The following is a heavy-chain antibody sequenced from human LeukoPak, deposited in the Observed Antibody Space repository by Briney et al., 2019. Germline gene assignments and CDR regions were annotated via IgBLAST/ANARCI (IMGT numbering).Heavy chain of an antibody. CDR2: ISWNSGSI. D-gene: IGHD3-3*01. V-gene: IGHV3-9*01. J-gene: IGHJ4*02. CDR1: GFTFDDYA. Sequence: GGSLRLSCAASGFTFDDYAMHWVRQAPGKGLEWVSGISWNSGSIGYADSVKGRFTISRDNAKNSLYLQMNSLRAEDTALYYCAKDITDFWSGYYYFDYWGQGTLVTVSS. CDR3: AKDITDFWSGYYYFDY.